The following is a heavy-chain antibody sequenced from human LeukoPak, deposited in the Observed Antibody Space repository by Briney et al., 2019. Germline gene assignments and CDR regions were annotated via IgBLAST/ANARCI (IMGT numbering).Heavy chain of an antibody. Sequence: SETLSLTCTVSRGSINNQYWSWIRQPAGKGLEWIGRMYTNGESDYNPSLKSRVAMSVDTSKSQFSLKLNYMTAADTALYYCARGYYGGAVDSWGQGILVTVSS. V-gene: IGHV4-4*07. CDR1: RGSINNQY. CDR2: MYTNGES. CDR3: ARGYYGGAVDS. J-gene: IGHJ4*02. D-gene: IGHD3-16*01.